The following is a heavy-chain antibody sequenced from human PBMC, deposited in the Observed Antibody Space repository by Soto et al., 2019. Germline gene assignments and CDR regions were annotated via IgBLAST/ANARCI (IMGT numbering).Heavy chain of an antibody. CDR2: IRSKAYGGTT. CDR1: GFTFGDYA. V-gene: IGHV3-49*03. D-gene: IGHD3-10*01. J-gene: IGHJ6*03. CDR3: TRDRVITMVRGVKRYYYYMDV. Sequence: PGGSLRLSCTASGFTFGDYAMSWFRQAPGKGLEWVGFIRSKAYGGTTEYAASVKGRFTISRDDSKSIAYLQMNSLKTEDTAVYYCTRDRVITMVRGVKRYYYYMDVWGKGTTVTVS.